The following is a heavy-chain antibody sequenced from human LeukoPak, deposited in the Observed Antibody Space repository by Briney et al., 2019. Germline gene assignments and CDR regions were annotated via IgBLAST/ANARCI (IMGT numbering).Heavy chain of an antibody. CDR2: ISISGGGT. CDR3: ARDGYGNNYMDV. D-gene: IGHD1/OR15-1a*01. J-gene: IGHJ6*03. CDR1: GFTFSSYA. Sequence: GGSLRLSCAASGFTFSSYAMSWVRQAPGKGLEWVSTISISGGGTYYADSVKGRFTISRDNSKNTLYLQMNSLRAEDTAVYFCARDGYGNNYMDVWGKGTTVTVSS. V-gene: IGHV3-23*01.